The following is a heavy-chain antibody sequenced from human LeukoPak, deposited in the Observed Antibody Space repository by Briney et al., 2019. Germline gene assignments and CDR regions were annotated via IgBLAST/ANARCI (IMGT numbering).Heavy chain of an antibody. CDR3: ARDGSIVGAYY. V-gene: IGHV1-69*05. D-gene: IGHD1-26*01. CDR2: IIPIFGTA. CDR1: GGTFSSYA. Sequence: ASVKVSCKASGGTFSSYAISWVRQAPGQGLEWMGRIIPIFGTANYAQEFQGRVTITTDESTSTAYMELSSLRSEDTAVYYCARDGSIVGAYYWGQGTLVTVSS. J-gene: IGHJ4*02.